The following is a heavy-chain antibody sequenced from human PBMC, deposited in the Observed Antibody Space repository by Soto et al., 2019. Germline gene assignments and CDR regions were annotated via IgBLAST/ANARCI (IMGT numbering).Heavy chain of an antibody. CDR2: INPNSGGT. Sequence: ASVKVSCKASGYIFTTYYMHWVRQAPGQGLEWMGWINPNSGGTNYAQKFQGRVTMTRDTSISTAYMELNRLRSDDTAVYYCARGYPHYSNIDYWGQGTLVTVSS. D-gene: IGHD4-4*01. J-gene: IGHJ4*02. V-gene: IGHV1-2*02. CDR3: ARGYPHYSNIDY. CDR1: GYIFTTYY.